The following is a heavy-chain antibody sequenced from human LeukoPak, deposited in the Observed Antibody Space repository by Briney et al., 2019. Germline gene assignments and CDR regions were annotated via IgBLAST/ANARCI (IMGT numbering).Heavy chain of an antibody. D-gene: IGHD6-19*01. CDR2: MNPNSGYT. J-gene: IGHJ4*02. CDR3: ARVAGSIDY. V-gene: IGHV1-8*03. Sequence: ASVKVSCKASGYTFTTYDINWVRRATGQGLERMGWMNPNSGYTGYAQKFQGRVTITRDTSISTAYMELSSLRSEDTAVYYCARVAGSIDYWGQGTLVTVSS. CDR1: GYTFTTYD.